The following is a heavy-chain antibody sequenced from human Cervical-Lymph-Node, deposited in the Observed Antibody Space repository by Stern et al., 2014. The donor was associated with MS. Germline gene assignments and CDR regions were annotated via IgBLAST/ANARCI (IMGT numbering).Heavy chain of an antibody. Sequence: QITLKESGPVLVKPKETLTLTCTVSGFSLSNARMGVSWIRQPPGKALEWLAHIFSNDEKSYSTSLKSRLTISKDTSKSQVVLTMTNMDPVDTATYYCARLGTVTSSFDYWGQGTLVTVSS. V-gene: IGHV2-26*01. CDR1: GFSLSNARMG. CDR3: ARLGTVTSSFDY. D-gene: IGHD4-17*01. CDR2: IFSNDEK. J-gene: IGHJ4*02.